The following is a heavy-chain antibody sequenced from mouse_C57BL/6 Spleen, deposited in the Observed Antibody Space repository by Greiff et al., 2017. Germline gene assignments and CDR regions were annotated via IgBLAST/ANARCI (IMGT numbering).Heavy chain of an antibody. CDR3: ARKDYGAWFAY. CDR2: INPNNGGT. J-gene: IGHJ3*01. CDR1: GYTFTDYN. V-gene: IGHV1-18*01. D-gene: IGHD1-1*01. Sequence: EVQLQESGPELVKPGASVKIPCKASGYTFTDYNMDWVKQSHGKSLEWIGDINPNNGGTIYNQKFKGKATLTVDTSSSTAYMELRSLTSEDTAVYYCARKDYGAWFAYWGQGTLVTVSA.